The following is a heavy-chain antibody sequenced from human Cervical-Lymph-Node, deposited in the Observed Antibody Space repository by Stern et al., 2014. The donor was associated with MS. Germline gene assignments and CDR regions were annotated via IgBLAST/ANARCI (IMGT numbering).Heavy chain of an antibody. CDR2: PSSDGSNQ. Sequence: VQLVESGGGVVQPGRSLRLSCAASGFTFSTYAMSWVRQAPVKGLERVAIPSSDGSNQYYADSVKGRFTISRDNSNNTWYLQLNSLRPEDTAIYYCARTSLRKVRGVKYHNGLDVWAKGPRSPSL. CDR1: GFTFSTYA. D-gene: IGHD3-10*01. CDR3: ARTSLRKVRGVKYHNGLDV. V-gene: IGHV3-30*01. J-gene: IGHJ6*02.